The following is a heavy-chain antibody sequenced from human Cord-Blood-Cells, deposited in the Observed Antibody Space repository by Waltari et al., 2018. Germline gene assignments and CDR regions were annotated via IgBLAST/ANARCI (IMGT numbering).Heavy chain of an antibody. Sequence: QVQLVESRGGVVQPGRSLRLSCAASGFTFSSYAMHWVRQAPGKGLEWVAVISYDGSNKYYADSVKGRFTISRDNSKNTLYLQMNSLRAEDTAVYYCARGPITGVDYWGQGTLVTVSS. J-gene: IGHJ4*02. CDR3: ARGPITGVDY. CDR2: ISYDGSNK. V-gene: IGHV3-30-3*01. D-gene: IGHD1-20*01. CDR1: GFTFSSYA.